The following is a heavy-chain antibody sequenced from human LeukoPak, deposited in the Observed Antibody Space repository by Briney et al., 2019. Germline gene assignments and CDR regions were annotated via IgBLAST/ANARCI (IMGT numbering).Heavy chain of an antibody. CDR2: INPNSGGT. Sequence: ASVKVSCKDSGYTFTGNYIHWVRQAPGQGLEWMGRINPNSGGTNYAQKFQGRVTMTRDTPINTAYMDLSRLTSDDTAVYYCAREGIVVVPPLIDPWGQGTLVTVSS. CDR3: AREGIVVVPPLIDP. D-gene: IGHD2-2*01. J-gene: IGHJ5*02. CDR1: GYTFTGNY. V-gene: IGHV1-2*06.